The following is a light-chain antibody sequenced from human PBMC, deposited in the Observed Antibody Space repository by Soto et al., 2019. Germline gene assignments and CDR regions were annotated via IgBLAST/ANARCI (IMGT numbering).Light chain of an antibody. CDR3: SSYTSSSTVV. J-gene: IGLJ2*01. CDR1: SSDVGGYNY. Sequence: QSVLTQPASVSGSTGKSITISCTGTSSDVGGYNYVYWYQQHPGKAPKLMIYDVSNRPSGVSNRFSGSKSGNTASLTISGLQAEDEADYYCSSYTSSSTVVFRGGTKLTVL. CDR2: DVS. V-gene: IGLV2-14*01.